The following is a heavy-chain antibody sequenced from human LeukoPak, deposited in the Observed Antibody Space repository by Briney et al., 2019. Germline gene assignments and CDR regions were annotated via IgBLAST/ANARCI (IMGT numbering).Heavy chain of an antibody. CDR3: ARVPSSRLEYYYYYGMDV. Sequence: SETLSLTCTVSGGSVSSADYYWSWIRQPPGTGLEWIGYIYYSGSTNYNPSLKSRVTISVDTSKNQFSLKLSSVTAADTAVYYCARVPSSRLEYYYYYGMDVWGQGTTVTVSS. V-gene: IGHV4-61*08. CDR2: IYYSGST. CDR1: GGSVSSADYY. D-gene: IGHD6-13*01. J-gene: IGHJ6*02.